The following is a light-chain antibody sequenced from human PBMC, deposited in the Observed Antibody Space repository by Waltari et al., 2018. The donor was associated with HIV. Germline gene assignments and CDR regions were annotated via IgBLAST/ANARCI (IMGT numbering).Light chain of an antibody. CDR2: DVS. V-gene: IGLV2-14*03. CDR1: SSDVGGYNS. CDR3: SSYTSSSTYV. Sequence: QSALTQPASVSGSPGQSNTISCTGTSSDVGGYNSVSWYQHHPGKAPNLMIYDVSKRPSGVSNRFSGSKSGNTASLTISGLLAEDEADYYCSSYTSSSTYVFGPGTKVTVL. J-gene: IGLJ1*01.